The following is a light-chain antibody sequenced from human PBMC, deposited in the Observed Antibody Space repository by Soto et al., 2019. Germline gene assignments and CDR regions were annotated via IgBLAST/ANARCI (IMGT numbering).Light chain of an antibody. V-gene: IGKV4-1*01. CDR1: QSVLYSSNNKNY. Sequence: DIVMTQSPDSLAVSLGERATINCKSSQSVLYSSNNKNYLAWYQQKPGQPPKLLIYWASTRESGVPDRFSGSGSGTDFTLTISSLQAEDFAVYYCQQYGSSLPFGGGTKVEIK. CDR2: WAS. J-gene: IGKJ4*01. CDR3: QQYGSSLP.